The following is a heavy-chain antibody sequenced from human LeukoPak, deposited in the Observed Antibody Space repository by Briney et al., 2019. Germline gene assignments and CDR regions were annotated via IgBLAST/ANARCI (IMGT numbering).Heavy chain of an antibody. V-gene: IGHV4-39*07. J-gene: IGHJ3*02. CDR2: IYYSGST. CDR3: ARERVPDPGIVATNQGAFDI. Sequence: PSETLSLTCTVSGGSISSGSYYWGWIRQPPGKGLEWIGSIYYSGSTYYNPSLKSRVTISVDTSKNQFSLKLSSVTAADTAVYYCARERVPDPGIVATNQGAFDIWGQGTMVTVSS. CDR1: GGSISSGSYY. D-gene: IGHD5-12*01.